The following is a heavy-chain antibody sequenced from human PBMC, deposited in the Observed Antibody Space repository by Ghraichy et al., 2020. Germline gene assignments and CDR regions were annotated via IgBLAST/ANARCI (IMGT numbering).Heavy chain of an antibody. CDR1: GFAFSRYA. V-gene: IGHV3-30-3*01. CDR3: ARDQQTSGWYNPYYNYFGVDV. D-gene: IGHD6-19*01. CDR2: IPYDGSKT. J-gene: IGHJ6*02. Sequence: GGSLRLSCVGSGFAFSRYAMYWVRQAPGKGLEWVAVIPYDGSKTYYEDSVRGRFTISRDNSKNTLNLQMNSLRVEDTAVYYCARDQQTSGWYNPYYNYFGVDVWGQGTTVTVSS.